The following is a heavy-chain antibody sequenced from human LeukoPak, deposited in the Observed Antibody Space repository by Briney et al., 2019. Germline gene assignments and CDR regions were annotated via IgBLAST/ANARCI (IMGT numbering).Heavy chain of an antibody. J-gene: IGHJ4*02. D-gene: IGHD2-2*01. V-gene: IGHV3-21*01. Sequence: GGSLTLSCAPSGFFFSSYSAKWVRQPPGGGREWVSSISSSRSYIYYADSVEGRLTLHRDNAKNSLYLQMNSLRAEDTAVYYCARVRGAYYCSSTSCYASGFDYWGQGTLVTVSS. CDR1: GFFFSSYS. CDR2: ISSSRSYI. CDR3: ARVRGAYYCSSTSCYASGFDY.